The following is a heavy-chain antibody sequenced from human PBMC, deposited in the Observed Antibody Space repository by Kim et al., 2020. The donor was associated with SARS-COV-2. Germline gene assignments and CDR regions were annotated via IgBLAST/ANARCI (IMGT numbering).Heavy chain of an antibody. CDR3: AKKESGQLWAPDSFDY. CDR1: GFTFSSYA. V-gene: IGHV3-23*01. Sequence: GGSLRLSCAASGFTFSSYAMSWVRQAPGKGLEWVSAISGSGGSTYYADSVKGRFTISRDNSKNTLYLQMNSLRAEDTAVYYCAKKESGQLWAPDSFDYWGQGTLVTVSS. J-gene: IGHJ4*02. D-gene: IGHD5-18*01. CDR2: ISGSGGST.